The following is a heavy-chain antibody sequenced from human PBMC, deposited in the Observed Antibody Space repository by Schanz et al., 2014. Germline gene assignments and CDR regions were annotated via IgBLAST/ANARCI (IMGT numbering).Heavy chain of an antibody. CDR1: GFTFSGYG. D-gene: IGHD6-6*01. V-gene: IGHV3-30*02. CDR3: ARVGRDYISSSVLDSLHY. Sequence: VQLLESGGGLVQPGGSLRLSCAASGFTFSGYGMHWVRQAPGKGLEWVAFIRYDGSNQYYADSVKGRFTISRDNSKNTLSLQMNSLRAEDTAVYYCARVGRDYISSSVLDSLHYWGQGSLVTVS. J-gene: IGHJ4*02. CDR2: IRYDGSNQ.